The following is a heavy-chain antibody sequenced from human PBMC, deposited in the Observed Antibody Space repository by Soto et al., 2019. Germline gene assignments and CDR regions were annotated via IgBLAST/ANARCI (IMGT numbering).Heavy chain of an antibody. CDR1: GFTFDDYA. D-gene: IGHD3-16*01. CDR2: ISWNSGNI. V-gene: IGHV3-9*03. CDR3: AKARGVYWGLDDY. Sequence: EVPLVESGGGLVQPGRSLRLSCAASGFTFDDYAMHWVRQAPGKGLEWVSGISWNSGNIDYADSVKGRFTISRDNAKNSLYLQMNSLRTEDMALYYCAKARGVYWGLDDYWGQGTLVTVSS. J-gene: IGHJ4*02.